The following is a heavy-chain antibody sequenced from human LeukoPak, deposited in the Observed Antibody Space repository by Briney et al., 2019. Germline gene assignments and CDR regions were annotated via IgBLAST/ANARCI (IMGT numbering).Heavy chain of an antibody. Sequence: GASVKVSCKASGYTFTNYYIHWVRQAPGQGLEWMGIINPSGGSTGYAQKFQGRVTMTRDMSTSTVYMELSSLRSEDTAVYYCANWVRDSSGYRDYWGQGTLVTVSS. V-gene: IGHV1-46*01. J-gene: IGHJ4*02. CDR3: ANWVRDSSGYRDY. CDR1: GYTFTNYY. CDR2: INPSGGST. D-gene: IGHD3-22*01.